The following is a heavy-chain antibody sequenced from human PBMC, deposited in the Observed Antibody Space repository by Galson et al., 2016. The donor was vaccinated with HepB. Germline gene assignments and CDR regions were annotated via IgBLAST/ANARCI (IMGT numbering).Heavy chain of an antibody. CDR2: IDQSGSV. Sequence: SETLSLTCGVSGDSITSKTWWTWVRQPPGKGLEWIGEIDQSGSVNDSPSLRSRVTISLDKSRNNFSLRLNSVTAADTAVYYCAAARLQDEWFGEYVLDSWGQGKLVTVSS. V-gene: IGHV4-4*02. D-gene: IGHD3-10*01. CDR1: GDSITSKTW. CDR3: AAARLQDEWFGEYVLDS. J-gene: IGHJ5*01.